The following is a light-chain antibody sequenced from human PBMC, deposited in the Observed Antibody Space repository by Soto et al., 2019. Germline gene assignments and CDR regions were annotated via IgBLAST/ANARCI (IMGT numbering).Light chain of an antibody. J-gene: IGLJ2*01. CDR2: EVS. V-gene: IGLV2-8*01. Sequence: QSVLTQPPSASGSPGQSVTISCTGTSSDVGGYNYVSWYQQYPGKVPKLMIYEVSKRPSGVPDRFSGSKSGNTASLTVSGLQAEDEADYYCSSYAGSNNLIFGGGTKLTVL. CDR1: SSDVGGYNY. CDR3: SSYAGSNNLI.